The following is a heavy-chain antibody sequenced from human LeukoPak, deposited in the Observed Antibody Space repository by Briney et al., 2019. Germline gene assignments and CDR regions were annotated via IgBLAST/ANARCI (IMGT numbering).Heavy chain of an antibody. Sequence: GGSLRLSCAASGFTFSSYGMSWVRQAPGKGLEWVTTISESGSSTYYADSVKGRFTISRDNSKNTLYLQMNSLRAEDTAVYYCAKDLGYYYDSSGYYGYWGQGTLVTVSS. J-gene: IGHJ4*02. CDR3: AKDLGYYYDSSGYYGY. V-gene: IGHV3-23*01. D-gene: IGHD3-22*01. CDR2: ISESGSST. CDR1: GFTFSSYG.